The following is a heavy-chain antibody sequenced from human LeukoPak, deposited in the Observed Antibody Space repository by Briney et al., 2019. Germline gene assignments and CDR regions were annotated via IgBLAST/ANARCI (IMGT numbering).Heavy chain of an antibody. CDR3: ARSALGFCSGGSCTEFDY. CDR2: FDPEDGET. V-gene: IGHV1-24*01. D-gene: IGHD2-15*01. Sequence: ASVKVSCKVSGYTLTELSMHWVRQAPGKGLEWMGGFDPEDGETIYAQKLQGRVTMTTDTSTSTAYMELRSLRSDDTAVYYCARSALGFCSGGSCTEFDYWGQGTLVTVSS. CDR1: GYTLTELS. J-gene: IGHJ4*02.